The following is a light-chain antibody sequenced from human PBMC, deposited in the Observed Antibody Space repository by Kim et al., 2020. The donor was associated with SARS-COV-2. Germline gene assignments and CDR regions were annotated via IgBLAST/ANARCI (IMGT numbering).Light chain of an antibody. Sequence: GQSVTISCTETSSDVGGYDYVSWYQHHPGKAPKVMIYDVNKRPSGVPDRFSGSKSGNTASLTISGLQAEDEADYHCCSYAGSYTLVFGGGTQLTVL. CDR3: CSYAGSYTLV. CDR1: SSDVGGYDY. V-gene: IGLV2-11*01. J-gene: IGLJ2*01. CDR2: DVN.